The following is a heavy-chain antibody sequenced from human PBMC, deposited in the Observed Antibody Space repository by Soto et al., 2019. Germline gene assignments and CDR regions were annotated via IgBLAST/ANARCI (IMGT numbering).Heavy chain of an antibody. Sequence: SVKVSCKASGGTFSSYAISWVRQAPGQGLEWMGGIIPIFGTANYAQKFQGRVAITADESTSTAYMELSSLRSEDTAVYYCARVSGGIVVVPAAPGDYYYYGMDVWGQGTTVTVSS. V-gene: IGHV1-69*13. CDR2: IIPIFGTA. CDR1: GGTFSSYA. D-gene: IGHD2-2*01. CDR3: ARVSGGIVVVPAAPGDYYYYGMDV. J-gene: IGHJ6*02.